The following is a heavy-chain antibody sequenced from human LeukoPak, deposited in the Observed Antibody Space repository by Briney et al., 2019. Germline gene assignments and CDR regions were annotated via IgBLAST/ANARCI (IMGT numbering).Heavy chain of an antibody. J-gene: IGHJ4*02. CDR1: GGSISSYY. Sequence: SETLSLTCIVSGGSISSYYWSWIRQPAGKGLEWIGRIYTSGSTNYNPSLKSRVTMSVDTSKNQFSLKLSSVTAADTAVYYCARVVYYDSSGYSDYWGQGTLVTVSS. D-gene: IGHD3-22*01. CDR3: ARVVYYDSSGYSDY. CDR2: IYTSGST. V-gene: IGHV4-4*07.